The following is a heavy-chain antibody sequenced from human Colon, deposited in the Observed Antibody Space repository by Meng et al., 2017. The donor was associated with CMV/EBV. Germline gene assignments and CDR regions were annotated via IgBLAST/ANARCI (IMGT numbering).Heavy chain of an antibody. Sequence: ASVKVSCKASGYTFSDYDVNWVRQATGQGLEWLGWMKPNSDHTGYAQKFRDRVSFTTDTSTSTVYMELSSLRSEGTAVYYCARDGGSSWSFYNYGMDVWGQGTTVTVSS. D-gene: IGHD6-19*01. CDR1: GYTFSDYD. V-gene: IGHV1-8*03. CDR3: ARDGGSSWSFYNYGMDV. J-gene: IGHJ6*02. CDR2: MKPNSDHT.